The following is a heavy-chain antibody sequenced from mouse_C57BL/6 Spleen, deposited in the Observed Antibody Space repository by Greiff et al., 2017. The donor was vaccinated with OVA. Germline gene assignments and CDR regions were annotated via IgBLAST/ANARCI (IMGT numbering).Heavy chain of an antibody. Sequence: VQLQQSGPELVKPGASVKISCKASGYTFTDYYMNWVKQSHGKSLEWIGDINPNNGGTSYNQKFKGKATLTVDKSSSTAYMELRSLTSEDSAVYDCAREVRQLRPHFDYWGQGTTLTVSS. CDR1: GYTFTDYY. D-gene: IGHD3-2*02. CDR3: AREVRQLRPHFDY. J-gene: IGHJ2*01. V-gene: IGHV1-26*01. CDR2: INPNNGGT.